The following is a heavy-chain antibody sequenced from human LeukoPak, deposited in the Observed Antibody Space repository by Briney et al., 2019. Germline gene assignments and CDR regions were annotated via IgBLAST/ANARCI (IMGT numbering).Heavy chain of an antibody. V-gene: IGHV3-74*01. CDR1: GFTFSNFW. J-gene: IGHJ4*02. D-gene: IGHD2-15*01. CDR2: IYGDGSFT. CDR3: ARDEYCSGGSCSDEAGQY. Sequence: GGSLRLSCAASGFTFSNFWMHWVRQAPGKGLVWVALIYGDGSFTRYADSVKGRFTISRDNAKNTVYLQMNSLRAEDTAVYYCARDEYCSGGSCSDEAGQYWGQATLVTVSS.